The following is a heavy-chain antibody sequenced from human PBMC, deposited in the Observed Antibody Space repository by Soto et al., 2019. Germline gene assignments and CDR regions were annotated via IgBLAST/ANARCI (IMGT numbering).Heavy chain of an antibody. V-gene: IGHV4-31*03. CDR3: ARAGRLSGTTPFDY. J-gene: IGHJ4*02. CDR2: IYYSGST. Sequence: QVQLQESGPGLVKPSQTLSLTCTVSGGSISSGGYYWSWIRQHPGKGLEWIGYIYYSGSTYYNPSLKSRVTISVDMSKNQFSLTLSSVTAADTAVYYCARAGRLSGTTPFDYWGQGTLVTVSS. D-gene: IGHD3-10*01. CDR1: GGSISSGGYY.